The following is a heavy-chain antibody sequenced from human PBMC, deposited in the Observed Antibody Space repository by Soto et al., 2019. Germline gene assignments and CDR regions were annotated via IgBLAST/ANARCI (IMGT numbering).Heavy chain of an antibody. CDR3: ARGRKWNYYSDY. J-gene: IGHJ4*02. CDR1: GGSFSGYY. D-gene: IGHD1-7*01. Sequence: LSLTCAVYGGSFSGYYWSWIRQPPGKGLEWIGEINHSGSTNYNPSLKSRVTISVDTSKNQFSLKLSSVTAADTAVYYCARGRKWNYYSDYWGQGTLVTVSS. CDR2: INHSGST. V-gene: IGHV4-34*01.